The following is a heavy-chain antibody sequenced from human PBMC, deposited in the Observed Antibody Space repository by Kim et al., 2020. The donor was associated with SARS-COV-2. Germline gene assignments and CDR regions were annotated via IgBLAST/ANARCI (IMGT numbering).Heavy chain of an antibody. Sequence: SETLSLTCTVSGGSVSSGSYYWSWLRQPPGKGLEWIGYIYYSGSTDYNPSLKGRVTISIDTSKNQFSLKLSSVTAAGTAVYFCARVKRGNYLFFDYWGQGALVTVSS. J-gene: IGHJ4*02. CDR3: ARVKRGNYLFFDY. V-gene: IGHV4-61*01. CDR2: IYYSGST. D-gene: IGHD1-7*01. CDR1: GGSVSSGSYY.